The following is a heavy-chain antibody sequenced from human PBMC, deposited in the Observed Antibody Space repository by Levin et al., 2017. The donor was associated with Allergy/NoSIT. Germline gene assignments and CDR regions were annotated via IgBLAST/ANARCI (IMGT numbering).Heavy chain of an antibody. V-gene: IGHV4-59*01. D-gene: IGHD6-19*01. J-gene: IGHJ4*02. CDR3: AGALVVAGLVD. CDR1: GGSISSFF. Sequence: SSETLSLTCTVSGGSISSFFWSWVRQPPGKGLEWIGFIYYNGTTNYNPSLKSRITISLDTSKNQFSLKLSSVTAADTAVYYCAGALVVAGLVDWGQGTLVTVSS. CDR2: IYYNGTT.